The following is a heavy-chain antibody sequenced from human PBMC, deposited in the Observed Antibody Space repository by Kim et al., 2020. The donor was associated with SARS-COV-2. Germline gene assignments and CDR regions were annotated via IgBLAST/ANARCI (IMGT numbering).Heavy chain of an antibody. CDR1: EFTFQDYA. D-gene: IGHD6-13*01. Sequence: GGSLRLSCVGSEFTFQDYAIHWVRQAPGRGLEWVSLISGDGHSSHNADSMRGRFTISRDNSKNSVYLQMNSLTSDDTALYYCAKDISMSHSSNHYLRGMDVWGQGTTVIVSS. J-gene: IGHJ6*02. CDR3: AKDISMSHSSNHYLRGMDV. CDR2: ISGDGHSS. V-gene: IGHV3-43*02.